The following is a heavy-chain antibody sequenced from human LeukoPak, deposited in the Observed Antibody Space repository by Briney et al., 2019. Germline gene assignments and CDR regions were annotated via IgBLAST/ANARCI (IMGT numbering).Heavy chain of an antibody. CDR1: GGSISSYY. V-gene: IGHV4-59*01. J-gene: IGHJ3*02. CDR3: ARWGSGWYPDAFDI. Sequence: SETLSLTCTVSGGSISSYYWSWIRQPPGKGLEWIGYIYYSGSTNYNPSLKSRVTISVDTSKNQFSLKLSSVTAADTAVYYCARWGSGWYPDAFDIWGQGTMVTVSS. CDR2: IYYSGST. D-gene: IGHD6-19*01.